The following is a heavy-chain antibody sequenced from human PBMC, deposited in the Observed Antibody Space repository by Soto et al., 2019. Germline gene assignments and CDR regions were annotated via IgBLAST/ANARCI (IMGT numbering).Heavy chain of an antibody. V-gene: IGHV4-34*01. D-gene: IGHD3-10*01. J-gene: IGHJ6*02. CDR3: ARRRRGITMVRGTYAMDV. CDR1: GESFSGYY. CDR2: ITDSGSA. Sequence: QVQLQQWGAGLLKPSETLSLGCAVYGESFSGYYWNWIRQPPGKGLEWIGEITDSGSANHKPSLASRVTISVDTSKKQFSLRLNSVTAADAAVYYCARRRRGITMVRGTYAMDVWGQGTTVTVSS.